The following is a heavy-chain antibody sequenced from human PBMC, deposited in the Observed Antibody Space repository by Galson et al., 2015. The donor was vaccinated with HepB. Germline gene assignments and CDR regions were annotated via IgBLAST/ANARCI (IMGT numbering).Heavy chain of an antibody. D-gene: IGHD3-22*01. V-gene: IGHV4-59*08. J-gene: IGHJ1*01. CDR2: IYYSGST. Sequence: LSLTCTVSGGSISSYYWSWIRQPPGKGLEWIGYIYYSGSTNYNPSLKSRVTISVDTSKNQFSLKLSSVTAADTAVYYCARLDDSSGMGDSAEYFQHWGQGTLVTVSS. CDR1: GGSISSYY. CDR3: ARLDDSSGMGDSAEYFQH.